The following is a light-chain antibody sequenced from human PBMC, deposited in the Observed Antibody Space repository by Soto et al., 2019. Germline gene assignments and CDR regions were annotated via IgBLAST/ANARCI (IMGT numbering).Light chain of an antibody. Sequence: EIVLTQSPATLSLSPGERATLSCRASQSVSSYLAWYQQKPGQVPRLLMSAASSRATGIPDRFSGSGSGTDFTLTISRLEPEDFAVYYCQQSSRSPVTFGQGTRLE. J-gene: IGKJ5*01. CDR2: AAS. CDR1: QSVSSY. CDR3: QQSSRSPVT. V-gene: IGKV3-20*01.